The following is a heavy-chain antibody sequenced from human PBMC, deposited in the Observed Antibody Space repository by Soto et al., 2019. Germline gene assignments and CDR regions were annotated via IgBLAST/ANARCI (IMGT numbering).Heavy chain of an antibody. CDR1: GFTFSSYS. CDR3: AREAVEYSSSYALDI. CDR2: ISSSSSYI. V-gene: IGHV3-21*01. J-gene: IGHJ3*02. Sequence: EVQLVESGGGLVKPGGSLRLSCAASGFTFSSYSMNWVRQAPGKGLEWVSSISSSSSYIYYADSVTGRFTISRDNAKNSLYLQMNSLRAEDTAVYYCAREAVEYSSSYALDIWGQGTMVTVSS. D-gene: IGHD6-6*01.